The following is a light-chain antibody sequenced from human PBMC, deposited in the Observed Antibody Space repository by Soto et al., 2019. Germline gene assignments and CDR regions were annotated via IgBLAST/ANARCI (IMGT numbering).Light chain of an antibody. CDR3: MQTLQTLWT. Sequence: IVMTQSPLSLPVTPGEPASISCRSSQSLRYSNGYNYLDWYLQKPGQSPQLLIYLGSNRASGVHDQISGSRSRTDFPLKNNRVEAEDVGVYYCMQTLQTLWTFGQGPKVEIK. CDR2: LGS. J-gene: IGKJ1*01. CDR1: QSLRYSNGYNY. V-gene: IGKV2-28*01.